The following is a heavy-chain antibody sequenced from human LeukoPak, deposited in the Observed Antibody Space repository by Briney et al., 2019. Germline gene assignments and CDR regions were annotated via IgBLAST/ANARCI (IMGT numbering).Heavy chain of an antibody. CDR3: ARGQSHSYYYDSSGYSEGDDY. D-gene: IGHD3-22*01. V-gene: IGHV1-2*02. CDR1: GYTFTDSF. CDR2: INPNNGDT. Sequence: GASVKVSCKASGYTFTDSFMHWVRQAPGQGLEWMGGINPNNGDTSYAQKFQGRVTMTRNTSISTAYMELSSLRSEDTAVYYRARGQSHSYYYDSSGYSEGDDYWGQGTLVTVSS. J-gene: IGHJ4*02.